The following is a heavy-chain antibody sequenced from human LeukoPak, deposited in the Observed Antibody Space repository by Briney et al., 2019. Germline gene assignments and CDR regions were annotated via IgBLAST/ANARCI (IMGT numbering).Heavy chain of an antibody. CDR1: GLTFSGSA. J-gene: IGHJ3*02. D-gene: IGHD3-3*01. CDR2: IRSKANSYAT. CDR3: TRHPESTYDFWSGYHYTSDHDAFDI. V-gene: IGHV3-73*01. Sequence: GGSLRLSCAASGLTFSGSAMHWVRQASGKGLEWVGRIRSKANSYATAYAASVKGRFTISRDDSKNTAYLQMNSLKTEDTAVYYCTRHPESTYDFWSGYHYTSDHDAFDIWGQGTMVTVSS.